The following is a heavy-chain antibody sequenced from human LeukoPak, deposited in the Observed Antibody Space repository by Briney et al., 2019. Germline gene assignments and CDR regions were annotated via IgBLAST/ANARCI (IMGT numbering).Heavy chain of an antibody. V-gene: IGHV3-73*01. D-gene: IGHD3-9*01. CDR2: IRSKTNNYAT. CDR1: GFTFSGSA. CDR3: AKEGDYDILTGYPRGIDY. Sequence: GGSLRLSCAASGFTFSGSAMHWVRQASGKGLEWVGRIRSKTNNYATTYAASVTGRFTISRDDAENTAYLQMNSLKTEDTAVYYCAKEGDYDILTGYPRGIDYWGQGTLVTVSS. J-gene: IGHJ4*02.